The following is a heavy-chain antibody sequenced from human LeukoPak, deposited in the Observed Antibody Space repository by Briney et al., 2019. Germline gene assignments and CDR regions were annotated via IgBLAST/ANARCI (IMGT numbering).Heavy chain of an antibody. V-gene: IGHV3-74*01. J-gene: IGHJ4*02. D-gene: IGHD6-13*01. Sequence: GGSLRLSCAASSFTFSKYWFHWVRQAPGKGLDCVSLIDTNGKTTAYADSVKGRFTISRDNAKNTLFLEMNRLRAEDTAVYYCARDLAGADDYWGQGTLVTVSS. CDR3: ARDLAGADDY. CDR2: IDTNGKTT. CDR1: SFTFSKYW.